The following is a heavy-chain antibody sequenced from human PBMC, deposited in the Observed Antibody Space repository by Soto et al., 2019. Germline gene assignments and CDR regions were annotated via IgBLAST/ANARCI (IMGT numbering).Heavy chain of an antibody. V-gene: IGHV3-23*01. CDR1: GFTFSSYA. J-gene: IGHJ4*02. D-gene: IGHD5-18*01. CDR3: AKDGYPGYSYGYDFDY. CDR2: ISGSGGST. Sequence: EVQLLESGGGLVQPGGSLRLSCAASGFTFSSYAMSWVRQAPGKGLEWVSAISGSGGSTYYADSVKGRFTISRDNSKNTLYLQMNSLRAEDTAVYYCAKDGYPGYSYGYDFDYWGQGTLVTGSS.